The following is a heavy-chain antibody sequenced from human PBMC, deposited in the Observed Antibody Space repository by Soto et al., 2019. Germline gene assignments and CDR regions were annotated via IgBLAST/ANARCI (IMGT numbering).Heavy chain of an antibody. J-gene: IGHJ4*02. Sequence: GGSLRLSCAASGFTFSSYSMNWVRQVPGKGLEWVSSISSSGSYIYYADSVKGRFTISRDNAKNSLYLQMNSLRAEDTAVYYCARVHRSTVTTCYFDYWGQGTLVTVSS. V-gene: IGHV3-21*04. CDR2: ISSSGSYI. CDR3: ARVHRSTVTTCYFDY. D-gene: IGHD4-17*01. CDR1: GFTFSSYS.